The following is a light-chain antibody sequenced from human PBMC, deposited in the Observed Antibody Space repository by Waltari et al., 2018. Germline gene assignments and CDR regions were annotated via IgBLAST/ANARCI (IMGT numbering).Light chain of an antibody. V-gene: IGLV4-69*01. J-gene: IGLJ3*02. CDR1: SGHSNNI. CDR3: QTGGHGTWV. CDR2: VNSDGSH. Sequence: QLVLTQSPSASASLGASVKLTCTLDSGHSNNIVAWLPRRPEKVPRYLMKVNSDGSHTKGDDIPDRFSGSSSGPERYLTISSLQSEDEADYYCQTGGHGTWVFGGGTKLTVV.